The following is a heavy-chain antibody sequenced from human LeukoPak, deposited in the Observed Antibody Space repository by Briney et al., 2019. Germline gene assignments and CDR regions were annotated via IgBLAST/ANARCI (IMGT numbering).Heavy chain of an antibody. CDR3: ATWLRAYYYDSGSGY. Sequence: ASVKVPCKVSGYTLTELSMHWVRQAPGKGLEWMGGFDPEDGETIYAQKFLGRVTMTEDTSTDTAYMELSSLRSEDTAVYYCATWLRAYYYDSGSGYWGQGTLVTVSS. CDR1: GYTLTELS. CDR2: FDPEDGET. J-gene: IGHJ4*02. V-gene: IGHV1-24*01. D-gene: IGHD3-22*01.